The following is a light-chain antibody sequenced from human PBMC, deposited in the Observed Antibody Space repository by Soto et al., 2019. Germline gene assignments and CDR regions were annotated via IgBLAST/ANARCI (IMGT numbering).Light chain of an antibody. CDR1: NTDVGGYDR. CDR3: ISYIPSTTTHWV. V-gene: IGLV2-14*01. CDR2: EVF. Sequence: QSVLAQPASVSGSPGHSITISCTGTNTDVGGYDRVSWYQHHPGKAPKMLIFEVFNRPSGISDRFSGSKSGDTASLTISGLQAEDEADYYCISYIPSTTTHWVFGGGTKVTVL. J-gene: IGLJ3*02.